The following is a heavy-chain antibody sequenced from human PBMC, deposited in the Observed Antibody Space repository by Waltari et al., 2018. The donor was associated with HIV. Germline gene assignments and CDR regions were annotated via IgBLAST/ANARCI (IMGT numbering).Heavy chain of an antibody. V-gene: IGHV2-5*02. D-gene: IGHD4-4*01. J-gene: IGHJ4*02. CDR3: AQVVTTAAKFDY. CDR2: IYWDVDK. Sequence: QITLKESGPTLVKPTQTLTLTCTFSGFSLSTSGVGVGWIRQPPGTALEWLALIYWDVDKRDSPSLKSRLTITKEPSKYQVVLTMTNMYPVNTATYYCAQVVTTAAKFDYWGQGTLVTVSS. CDR1: GFSLSTSGVG.